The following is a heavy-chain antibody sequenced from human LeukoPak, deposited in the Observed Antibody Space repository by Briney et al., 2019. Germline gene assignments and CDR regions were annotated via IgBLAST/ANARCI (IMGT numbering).Heavy chain of an antibody. CDR2: IYYTGNT. CDR3: ARKPGSGSYYLDV. Sequence: PSETLSLTYTVSGRPISSSSYYWGWIRQPPGKGLEWIGSIYYTGNTYYNPSLKSRVTISVDTSKNQFSLKLSSVTAADTAVYFCARKPGSGSYYLDVWGKGTTVIVSS. J-gene: IGHJ6*04. CDR1: GRPISSSSYY. V-gene: IGHV4-39*01. D-gene: IGHD3-10*01.